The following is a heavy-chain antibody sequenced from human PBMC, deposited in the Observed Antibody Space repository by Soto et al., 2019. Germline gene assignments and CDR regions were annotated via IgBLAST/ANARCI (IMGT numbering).Heavy chain of an antibody. CDR3: ARSYCGGDRYNDAFDI. V-gene: IGHV3-33*01. CDR2: IWYDGSNK. D-gene: IGHD2-21*02. Sequence: GGSLRLSCAASGFTFSSYGMHWVRQAPGKGLEWVAVIWYDGSNKYYADSVKGRFTISRDNSKNTLYLQLNSLRAEDTAVYYCARSYCGGDRYNDAFDIWGQGTMVTVSS. CDR1: GFTFSSYG. J-gene: IGHJ3*02.